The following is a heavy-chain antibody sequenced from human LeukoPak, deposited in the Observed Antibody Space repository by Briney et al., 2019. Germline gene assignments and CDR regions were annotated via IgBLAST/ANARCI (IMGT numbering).Heavy chain of an antibody. CDR1: GYSFTSYW. J-gene: IGHJ4*02. CDR3: ARESDFWSGYYSYLDH. V-gene: IGHV3-48*04. CDR2: ISSSGSTI. D-gene: IGHD3-3*01. Sequence: GESLKISCKGSGYSFTSYWIGWVRQMPGKGLEWISYISSSGSTIYYADSVKGRFTISRDNAKNSLYLQMNSLRAEDTAVYYCARESDFWSGYYSYLDHWGQGTLVTVSS.